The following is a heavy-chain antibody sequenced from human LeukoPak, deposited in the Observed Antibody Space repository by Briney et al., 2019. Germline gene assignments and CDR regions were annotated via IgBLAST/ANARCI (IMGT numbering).Heavy chain of an antibody. V-gene: IGHV3-30*03. CDR2: ISYDGSNK. D-gene: IGHD1-26*01. CDR3: ASPRTSGSYATWDFDY. CDR1: GFTFSSYG. Sequence: GGSLRLSCAASGFTFSSYGMHWVRQAPGKGLEWVAVISYDGSNKYYADSVKGRFTISRDNSKNTLYLQMNSLRSEDTAVYYCASPRTSGSYATWDFDYWGQGTLVTVSS. J-gene: IGHJ4*02.